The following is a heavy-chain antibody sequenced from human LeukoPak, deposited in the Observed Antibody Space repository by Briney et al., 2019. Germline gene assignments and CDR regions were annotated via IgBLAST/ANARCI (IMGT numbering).Heavy chain of an antibody. V-gene: IGHV5-51*01. CDR2: FYPGDSDT. CDR1: GYSFTSYW. J-gene: IGHJ4*02. D-gene: IGHD3-22*01. CDR3: ARHSYYYDSSGYHYDVYYFDY. Sequence: GESLQISCKGSGYSFTSYWIGWVRQMPGKGLEWMGIFYPGDSDTRYSPSFQGQVTISADKSISTSYLQWSSLKASDTAMYYCARHSYYYDSSGYHYDVYYFDYWGQGTLVTVSS.